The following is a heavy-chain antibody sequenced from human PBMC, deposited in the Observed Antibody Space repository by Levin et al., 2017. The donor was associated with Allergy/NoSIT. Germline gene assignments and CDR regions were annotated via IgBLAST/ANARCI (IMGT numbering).Heavy chain of an antibody. CDR1: GDSVSSNSAA. V-gene: IGHV6-1*01. J-gene: IGHJ6*02. CDR3: ARGGGWSRRGYYYYYGMDV. Sequence: ASQTLSLTCAISGDSVSSNSAAWNWIRQSPSRGLEWLGRTYYRSKWYNDYAVSVKSRITINPDTSKNQFSLQLNSVTPEDTAVYYCARGGGWSRRGYYYYYGMDVWGQGTTVTVSS. CDR2: TYYRSKWYN. D-gene: IGHD6-19*01.